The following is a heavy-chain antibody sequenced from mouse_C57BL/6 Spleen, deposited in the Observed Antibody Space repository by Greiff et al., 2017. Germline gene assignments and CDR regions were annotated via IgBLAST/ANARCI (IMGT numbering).Heavy chain of an antibody. D-gene: IGHD1-1*01. CDR1: GYTFTDYY. Sequence: VQLKQSGPELVKPGASVKISCKASGYTFTDYYMNWVKQSHGQSLEWIGDINPNNGGTSYNQKFKGKATLTVDKSSSTAYMERRSLTSEDSAVYYCASDYGSSSAWFAYWGQGTLVTVSA. CDR2: INPNNGGT. CDR3: ASDYGSSSAWFAY. V-gene: IGHV1-26*01. J-gene: IGHJ3*01.